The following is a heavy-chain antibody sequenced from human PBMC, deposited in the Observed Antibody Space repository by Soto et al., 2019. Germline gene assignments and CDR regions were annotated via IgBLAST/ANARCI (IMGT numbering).Heavy chain of an antibody. Sequence: PGGSLRLSCAACGFTFTNYSMNWVRQAPWKGLQWVSAISGSGVSTYYADSVKGRFTVSRDNSKDTLYLEMNSLRDEDTAKYYCAKVLAVAVAYYYGMDAWGLGTTVTVSS. CDR1: GFTFTNYS. J-gene: IGHJ6*02. CDR3: AKVLAVAVAYYYGMDA. CDR2: ISGSGVST. D-gene: IGHD6-19*01. V-gene: IGHV3-23*01.